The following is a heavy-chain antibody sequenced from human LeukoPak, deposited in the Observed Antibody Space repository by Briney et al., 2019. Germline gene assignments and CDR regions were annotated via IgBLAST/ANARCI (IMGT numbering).Heavy chain of an antibody. V-gene: IGHV3-23*01. CDR1: GFTFSGYA. Sequence: GGSLRLSCAASGFTFSGYAMSWVRQAPGEGLEWVSAISGSGGSTYYADTVTGRFTISRDNSKNTLYLQMNSLRDEDTAVYYCAKRDGIAAAGKENWGQGTLVTVSS. CDR3: AKRDGIAAAGKEN. D-gene: IGHD6-13*01. CDR2: ISGSGGST. J-gene: IGHJ4*02.